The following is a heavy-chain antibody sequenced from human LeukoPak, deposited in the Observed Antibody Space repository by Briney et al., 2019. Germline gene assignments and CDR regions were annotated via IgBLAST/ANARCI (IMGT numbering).Heavy chain of an antibody. Sequence: PSETLSLTCTVSGGSISTYYWSWIRQPPGKGLEWIGYIYYSGSTNYNPSLKSRVTIPVDTSKNLFSLKLTSVTAADTAVYYCARGVSKPDYWGQGTLVTVSS. V-gene: IGHV4-59*01. J-gene: IGHJ4*02. CDR2: IYYSGST. CDR3: ARGVSKPDY. CDR1: GGSISTYY.